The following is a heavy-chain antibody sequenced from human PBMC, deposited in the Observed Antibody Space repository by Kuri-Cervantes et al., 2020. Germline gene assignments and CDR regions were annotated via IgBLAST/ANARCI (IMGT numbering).Heavy chain of an antibody. V-gene: IGHV4-34*01. CDR2: IYHSGST. D-gene: IGHD2-15*01. Sequence: ESLKISCAVYGGSFSGYYWGWIRQPPGKGLEWIGSIYHSGSTYYNPSLKSRVTISVDTSKNQFSLKLSSVTAADTAVYYCARGGKDWFDPWGQGTLVTVSS. J-gene: IGHJ5*02. CDR3: ARGGKDWFDP. CDR1: GGSFSGYY.